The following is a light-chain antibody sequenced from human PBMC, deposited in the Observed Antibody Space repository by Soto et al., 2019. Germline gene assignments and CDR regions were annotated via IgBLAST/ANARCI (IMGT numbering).Light chain of an antibody. J-gene: IGLJ1*01. CDR3: QSYDSSLSGC. CDR2: GNS. V-gene: IGLV1-40*01. CDR1: SSNIGAGYD. Sequence: QSALTQPPSVSGAPGQRVTISCTGSSSNIGAGYDVHWYQQLPGTAPKLLIYGNSNRPSGVPDRFSGSKSGTSASLAITGLQAEDEADYYCQSYDSSLSGCFGTGTKLTVL.